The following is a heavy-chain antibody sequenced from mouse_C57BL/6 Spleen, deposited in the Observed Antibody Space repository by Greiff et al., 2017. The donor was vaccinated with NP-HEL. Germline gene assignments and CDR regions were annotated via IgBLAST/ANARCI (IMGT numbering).Heavy chain of an antibody. CDR1: GYSITSGYY. CDR2: ISYDGSK. Sequence: DVQLVESGPGLVKPSQSLSLTCSVTGYSITSGYYWNWIRQFPGNKLEWMGYISYDGSKNYNPSLKNRISITRDTSKKQFFLKLNTVTTEDTATYYGARDDYDSGAWFDYWGQGTLVTVSA. D-gene: IGHD2-4*01. J-gene: IGHJ3*01. V-gene: IGHV3-6*01. CDR3: ARDDYDSGAWFDY.